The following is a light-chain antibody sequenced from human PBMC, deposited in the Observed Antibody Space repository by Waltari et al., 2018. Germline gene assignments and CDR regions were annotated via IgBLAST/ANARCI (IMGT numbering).Light chain of an antibody. CDR1: QDIRNY. Sequence: DIQMTQSPSTLSASVGDRVTITCQASQDIRNYLNCDQQKPGRAPKLLIYDASTLETGVPSRFSGSGSGTDFTFTISGLXXEDVATYYCQVYDNPPITFGQGTRLEI. CDR2: DAS. CDR3: QVYDNPPIT. V-gene: IGKV1-33*01. J-gene: IGKJ5*01.